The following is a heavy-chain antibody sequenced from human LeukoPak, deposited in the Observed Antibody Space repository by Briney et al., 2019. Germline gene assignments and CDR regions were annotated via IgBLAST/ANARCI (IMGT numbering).Heavy chain of an antibody. CDR1: GYSFTSYW. Sequence: GESLQISCKGSGYSFTSYWIGWVRQMPGKGLEWMGIIYPGDSDTRYSPSFQGQVTISADKSISTAYLQLNSLKAADTAMYYCARLDDYRSCGDYWGQGTLVTVSS. J-gene: IGHJ4*02. D-gene: IGHD4-11*01. CDR3: ARLDDYRSCGDY. CDR2: IYPGDSDT. V-gene: IGHV5-51*01.